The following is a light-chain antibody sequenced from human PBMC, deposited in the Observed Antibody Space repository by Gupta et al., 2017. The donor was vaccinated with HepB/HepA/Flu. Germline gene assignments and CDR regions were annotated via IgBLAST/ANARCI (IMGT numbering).Light chain of an antibody. J-gene: IGKJ2*01. CDR1: QSVSHTH. CDR2: GAS. CDR3: QQSGSSPYT. Sequence: EVVLTQSPGTLSLSPGERATLSCRASQSVSHTHVTWFQQKPGQAPRLRIYGASSRTTGIPDRFSGSGSGTHFTLTISRLEPEDFAVYYCQQSGSSPYTFGQGTKLEIK. V-gene: IGKV3-20*01.